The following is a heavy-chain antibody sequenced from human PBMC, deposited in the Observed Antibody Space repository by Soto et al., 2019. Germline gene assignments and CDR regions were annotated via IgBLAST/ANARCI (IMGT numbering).Heavy chain of an antibody. D-gene: IGHD6-6*01. CDR2: IYSGGST. J-gene: IGHJ4*02. Sequence: GGSLRLSCAASGFTVSSNYMSWVRQAPGKGLEWVSVIYSGGSTYYADSVKGRFTISRDNSKNTLYLQMNSLRAEDTAVYYCARDRGSSYYFDYRGQGTLVTVSS. CDR1: GFTVSSNY. V-gene: IGHV3-66*01. CDR3: ARDRGSSYYFDY.